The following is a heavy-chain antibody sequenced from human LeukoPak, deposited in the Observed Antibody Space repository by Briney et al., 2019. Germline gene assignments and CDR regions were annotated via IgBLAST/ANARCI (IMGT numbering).Heavy chain of an antibody. CDR3: AKAHYYDSSGYGFRYDY. CDR1: GFTFSSYA. J-gene: IGHJ4*02. D-gene: IGHD3-22*01. Sequence: GGSLRLSCAASGFTFSSYAMSWVRQAPGKGLEWVSAISGSGGSTYYADSVKGRFTTSRDNSKNTLYLQMNSLRAEDTAVYYCAKAHYYDSSGYGFRYDYWGQGTLVTVSS. CDR2: ISGSGGST. V-gene: IGHV3-23*01.